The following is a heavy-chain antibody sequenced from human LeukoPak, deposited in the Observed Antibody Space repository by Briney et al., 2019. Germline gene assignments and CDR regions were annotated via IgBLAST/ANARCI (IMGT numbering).Heavy chain of an antibody. V-gene: IGHV1-8*01. D-gene: IGHD3-10*01. J-gene: IGHJ3*02. CDR3: ASGSVEFDAFDI. CDR2: MNPNSGNT. CDR1: GYTFTSYD. Sequence: ASVKVSCKASGYTFTSYDINWVRQATGQGLEWMGWMNPNSGNTGYAQKFRGRVTMTRNTSISTAYMELSSLRSEDTAVYYCASGSVEFDAFDIWGQGTMVTVSS.